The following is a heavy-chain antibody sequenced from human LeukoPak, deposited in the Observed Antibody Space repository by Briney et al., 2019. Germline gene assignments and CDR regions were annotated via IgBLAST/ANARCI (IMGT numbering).Heavy chain of an antibody. Sequence: GGSLLLSCAASGFTFSNAWMSWVRQAPGKGLEWVGRIKSKTDGGTTDYAAPGKGIFTISRDDSKNTLYLQMNSLKTEDTAVYYCTTDYGDQFDYWGQGTLVTVSS. V-gene: IGHV3-15*01. CDR2: IKSKTDGGTT. CDR1: GFTFSNAW. J-gene: IGHJ4*02. D-gene: IGHD4-17*01. CDR3: TTDYGDQFDY.